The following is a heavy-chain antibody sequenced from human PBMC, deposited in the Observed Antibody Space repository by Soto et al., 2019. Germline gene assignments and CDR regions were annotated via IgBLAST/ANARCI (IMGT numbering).Heavy chain of an antibody. CDR1: GFSFSSYG. D-gene: IGHD5-12*01. CDR2: ISYDGSNK. Sequence: QVQLVESGGGVVQPGRSLRLSCAASGFSFSSYGMHWVRQAPGKGLEWVAVISYDGSNKYYADSVKGRFTISRDNSKNTLYLQMNSLRAEDTAVYYCAKAAFSGYDPKGSPFDYWGQGTLVTVSS. J-gene: IGHJ4*02. CDR3: AKAAFSGYDPKGSPFDY. V-gene: IGHV3-30*18.